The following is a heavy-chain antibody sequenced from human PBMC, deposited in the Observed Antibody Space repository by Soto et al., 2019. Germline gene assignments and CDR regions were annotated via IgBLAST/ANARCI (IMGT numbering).Heavy chain of an antibody. Sequence: SETLSLTCTVSGGSISSGDYCWSWIRQPPGKGLEWIGYIYYSGSTYYNPSLKSRVTISVDTSKNQFSLKLSSVTAADTAVYYCARGAVVVTDNYYYYGMDVWGQGTTVTVSS. CDR2: IYYSGST. D-gene: IGHD3-22*01. J-gene: IGHJ6*02. CDR1: GGSISSGDYC. CDR3: ARGAVVVTDNYYYYGMDV. V-gene: IGHV4-30-4*01.